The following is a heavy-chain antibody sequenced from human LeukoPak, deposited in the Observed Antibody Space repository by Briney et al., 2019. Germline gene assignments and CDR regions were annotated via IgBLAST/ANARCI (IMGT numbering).Heavy chain of an antibody. CDR1: GFTFSSYS. Sequence: PGGSLRLSCAASGFTFSSYSMNWVRQAPGKGLEWVSSISSSSSYIYYADSVKGRFTISRDNAKNSLYLQMNSLRAEDTAVYYCAKNYYDSSGNRRRAFDIWGQGTMVTVSS. V-gene: IGHV3-21*01. J-gene: IGHJ3*02. CDR3: AKNYYDSSGNRRRAFDI. D-gene: IGHD3-22*01. CDR2: ISSSSSYI.